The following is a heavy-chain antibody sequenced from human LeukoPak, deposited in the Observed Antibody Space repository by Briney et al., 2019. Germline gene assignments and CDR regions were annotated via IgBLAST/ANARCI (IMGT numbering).Heavy chain of an antibody. Sequence: GGSLRLSCAASGFTVDSNYLSWVRQAPGKGLEWVSTIYTGGNTYYAASVKGRFTISRDFSKNTVFLHMNSLRAEDTAMYYCARSLYYYDSSGYYYVDVLLWYYFDYWGQGTLVTVSS. D-gene: IGHD3-22*01. CDR1: GFTVDSNY. CDR2: IYTGGNT. J-gene: IGHJ4*02. V-gene: IGHV3-53*01. CDR3: ARSLYYYDSSGYYYVDVLLWYYFDY.